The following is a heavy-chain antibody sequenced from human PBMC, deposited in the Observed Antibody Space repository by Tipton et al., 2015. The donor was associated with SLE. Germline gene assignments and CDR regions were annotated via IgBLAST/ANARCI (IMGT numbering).Heavy chain of an antibody. Sequence: QSGAEVKKPGASVKVSCKASGYTFTSYYMHWVRQAPGQGLEWMGIINPSGGSTSYAQKFQGRVTMTRDTSTSPVYMELSSLRSEDPAVYYCARGDRTHDAFDIWGQGTMVTVSS. V-gene: IGHV1-46*01. CDR3: ARGDRTHDAFDI. J-gene: IGHJ3*02. CDR1: GYTFTSYY. CDR2: INPSGGST.